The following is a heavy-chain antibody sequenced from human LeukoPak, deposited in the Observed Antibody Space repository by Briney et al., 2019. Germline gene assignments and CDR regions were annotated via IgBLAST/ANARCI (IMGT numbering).Heavy chain of an antibody. CDR3: ARGDPHADL. CDR2: ITISGHTK. V-gene: IGHV3-48*03. Sequence: PGGFLRLSCAASGFDLSTYEMNWVRQAPGKGLEWIADITISGHTKNYADSVKGRFSISRDNARTSLYLQMHSLRVEDTGVYYCARGDPHADLWGQGTLVTVSS. J-gene: IGHJ5*02. CDR1: GFDLSTYE. D-gene: IGHD5-24*01.